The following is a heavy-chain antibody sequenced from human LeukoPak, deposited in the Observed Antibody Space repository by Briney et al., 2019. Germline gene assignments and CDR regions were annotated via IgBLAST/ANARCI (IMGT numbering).Heavy chain of an antibody. V-gene: IGHV4-39*01. J-gene: IGHJ3*02. CDR1: GGSISSSSYY. D-gene: IGHD3-22*01. CDR2: IYYSGST. CDR3: ARGADYYDSSGYVLVSPLPFDI. Sequence: KASETLSLTCSVSGGSISSSSYYWVWIRQPPGKGLEWIGSIYYSGSTYYNPSLKSRVTISVDTSKNQFSLKLSSVTAADTAVYYCARGADYYDSSGYVLVSPLPFDIWGQGTMVTVSS.